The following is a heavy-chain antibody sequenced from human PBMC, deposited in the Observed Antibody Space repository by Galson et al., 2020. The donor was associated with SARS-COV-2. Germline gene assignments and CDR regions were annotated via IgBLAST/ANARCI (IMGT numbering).Heavy chain of an antibody. J-gene: IGHJ4*02. CDR1: GGSISSYY. V-gene: IGHV4-59*13. CDR2: IYYSGSP. D-gene: IGHD3-10*01. CDR3: ARGMYYYGSGSYYKWGRDLGSLYYFDY. Sequence: SQTLSLTCTVSGGSISSYYWSWIRQPPGKGLEWIGYIYYSGSPNYNPSLKSRVTISVDTSKNQFSLKLGSVTAADTAVYYCARGMYYYGSGSYYKWGRDLGSLYYFDYWGQGTLVTVSS.